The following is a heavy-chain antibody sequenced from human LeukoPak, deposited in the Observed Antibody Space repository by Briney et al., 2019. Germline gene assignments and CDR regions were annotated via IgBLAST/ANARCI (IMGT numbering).Heavy chain of an antibody. J-gene: IGHJ4*02. CDR2: IYGSNNNT. CDR3: AKGISGSCYTGLGF. CDR1: GFTFSSFA. D-gene: IGHD2-2*02. Sequence: GGSLRLSCAASGFTFSSFAIGWVRLAPGKGLQWISCIYGSNNNTYYTDSVTGRFTISRDNSKTTLFLQMSSLRAEDTAVYYCAKGISGSCYTGLGFWGQGTLVTVSS. V-gene: IGHV3-23*05.